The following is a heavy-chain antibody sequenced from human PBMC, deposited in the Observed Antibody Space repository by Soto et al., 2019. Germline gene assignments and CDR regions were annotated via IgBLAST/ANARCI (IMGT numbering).Heavy chain of an antibody. CDR2: ISSAGSYI. D-gene: IGHD6-6*01. CDR1: GSTFSSYS. CDR3: SSGPFGTIAARRDY. V-gene: IGHV3-21*06. J-gene: IGHJ4*02. Sequence: GCSLRLSFAASGSTFSSYSMNLVLHAPGKGLEWVSSISSAGSYIYYADSVKGRFTISRDNAKNSLYLQMNSLRAEDTAVYYCSSGPFGTIAARRDYWGQGTLVTVSS.